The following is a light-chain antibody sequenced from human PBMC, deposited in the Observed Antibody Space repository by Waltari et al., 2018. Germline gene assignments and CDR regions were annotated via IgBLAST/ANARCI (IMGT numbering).Light chain of an antibody. CDR1: SSNIGHNH. Sequence: QSVMTQPPSTSGTPGQRVIISCSGSSSNIGHNHVYWYQQLPGAAPKLLIYRDNERPSGVPVRFSVSKSGTSASLAISGLRSEDEADYYCGGWDDNLNGWVFGGGTRLTVL. CDR3: GGWDDNLNGWV. J-gene: IGLJ3*02. CDR2: RDN. V-gene: IGLV1-47*01.